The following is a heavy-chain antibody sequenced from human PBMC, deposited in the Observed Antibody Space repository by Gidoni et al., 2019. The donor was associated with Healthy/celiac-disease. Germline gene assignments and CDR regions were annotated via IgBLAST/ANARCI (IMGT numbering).Heavy chain of an antibody. CDR2: IHSSGGST. CDR3: AKLGSSGWYPGEIDY. Sequence: EVQLLESGGGLVQPGGSLRLSCAAAGFTFRGYAMSWVRQAPGKGLEWVSAIHSSGGSTYYADSVKGRFTISRDNSKNTLHLRMNSLRAEDTAVYYCAKLGSSGWYPGEIDYWGQGTLVTVSS. V-gene: IGHV3-23*01. D-gene: IGHD6-19*01. CDR1: GFTFRGYA. J-gene: IGHJ4*02.